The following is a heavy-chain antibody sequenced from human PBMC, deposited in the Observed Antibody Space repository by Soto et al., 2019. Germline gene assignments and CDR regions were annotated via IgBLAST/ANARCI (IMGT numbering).Heavy chain of an antibody. CDR3: ARLFPDTLYYYGSGSLPRRYYYYGMDV. D-gene: IGHD3-10*01. CDR2: INHSGST. V-gene: IGHV4-34*01. J-gene: IGHJ6*02. Sequence: KPSETLSLTCAVYGGSFSGYYWSWIRQPPGKGLEWIGEINHSGSTNYNPSLKSRVTISVDTSKNQFSLKLSSVTAADTAVYYCARLFPDTLYYYGSGSLPRRYYYYGMDVWGQGTTVTVSS. CDR1: GGSFSGYY.